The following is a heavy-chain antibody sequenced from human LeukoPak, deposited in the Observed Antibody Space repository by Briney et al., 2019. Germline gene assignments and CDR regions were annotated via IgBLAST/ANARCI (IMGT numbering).Heavy chain of an antibody. CDR2: IYYSGST. CDR1: GGSISSYY. Sequence: SETLSLTCTVSGGSISSYYWSWIRQPPGKGLEWIGYIYYSGSTNYNPSLKSRVTISVDTSKNQFSLKLSSVTAADTAVYYCARGGYGSGSYPLDYWGQGTLVTVSS. D-gene: IGHD3-10*01. V-gene: IGHV4-59*08. J-gene: IGHJ4*02. CDR3: ARGGYGSGSYPLDY.